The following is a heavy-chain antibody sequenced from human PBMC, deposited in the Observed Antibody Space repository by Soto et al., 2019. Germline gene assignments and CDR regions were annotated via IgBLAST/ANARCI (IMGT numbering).Heavy chain of an antibody. Sequence: QLRLQESGPGLVKPSETLSLSCNVSGGSLSSYYWDRIRQAPGKGLEWIGNVYFLANVHYHPSLTGRVTMSIDMSKNQFSLEVRYVTAADTAIYYCARHAPGSTFFDYWGQGAPVTGSS. V-gene: IGHV4-59*08. J-gene: IGHJ4*02. CDR3: ARHAPGSTFFDY. CDR1: GGSLSSYY. CDR2: VYFLANV. D-gene: IGHD3-10*01.